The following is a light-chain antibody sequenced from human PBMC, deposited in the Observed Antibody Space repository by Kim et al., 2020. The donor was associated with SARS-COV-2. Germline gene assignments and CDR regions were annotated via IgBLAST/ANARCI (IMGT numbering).Light chain of an antibody. V-gene: IGKV3-20*01. Sequence: SRGEEAPLACRASQSVTSDYLAWFQQRRGHPPRLLIYGASPRATGIPDKFVGSGSGADFTLTISRLEPEDFAVYYCQQYGSAPDTFGRGTKLEI. CDR3: QQYGSAPDT. CDR1: QSVTSDY. CDR2: GAS. J-gene: IGKJ2*01.